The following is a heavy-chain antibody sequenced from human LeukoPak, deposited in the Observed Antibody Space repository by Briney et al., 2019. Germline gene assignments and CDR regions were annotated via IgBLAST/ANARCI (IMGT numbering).Heavy chain of an antibody. V-gene: IGHV3-9*01. CDR3: ARLRLAAGTRNWFDP. CDR2: ISWNSGSI. J-gene: IGHJ5*02. Sequence: PGGSLRLSCAASGFTFDDYAMHWVRQAPGKGLEWVSGISWNSGSIGYADAVKGRFTISRDNAKNSLCLQMNSLRAEDTAVYYCARLRLAAGTRNWFDPWGQGTLVTVSS. D-gene: IGHD6-13*01. CDR1: GFTFDDYA.